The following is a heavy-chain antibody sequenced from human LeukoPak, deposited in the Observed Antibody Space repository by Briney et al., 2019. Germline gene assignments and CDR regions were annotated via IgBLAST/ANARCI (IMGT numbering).Heavy chain of an antibody. CDR2: INPNSGGT. Sequence: ASVKVSCKASGYTFTGYYMHWVRQAPGRGLEWMGWINPNSGGTNYAQKFQGRVTMTRDTSISTAYMELSRLRSDDTAVYYCARAPRIAVAGTLKYNWFDPWGQGTLVTVSS. CDR3: ARAPRIAVAGTLKYNWFDP. J-gene: IGHJ5*02. CDR1: GYTFTGYY. V-gene: IGHV1-2*02. D-gene: IGHD6-19*01.